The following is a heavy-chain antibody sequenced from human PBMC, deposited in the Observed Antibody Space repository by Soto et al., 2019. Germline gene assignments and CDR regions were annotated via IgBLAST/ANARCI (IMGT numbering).Heavy chain of an antibody. D-gene: IGHD2-15*01. V-gene: IGHV3-15*01. CDR3: TAETYCGGGSCPEY. Sequence: VQLVESGGGLVEPGGSLRLTCAVSGAPFSGHWMSWVRQVPGKGLEWVARIKSKKDGGTIEYAAPVKGRLTISRDDARNTLYLQMNSLKTEDTAIYYCTAETYCGGGSCPEYWGQGTLVTVSS. CDR1: GAPFSGHW. CDR2: IKSKKDGGTI. J-gene: IGHJ4*02.